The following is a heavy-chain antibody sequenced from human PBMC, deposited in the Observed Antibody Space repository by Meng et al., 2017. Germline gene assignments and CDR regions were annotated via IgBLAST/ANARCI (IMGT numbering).Heavy chain of an antibody. Sequence: QVQLVQSGAEVKKPGSSVKVSCKASGGTFSSYTISWVRQAPGQRLEWMGRIIPILGIANYAQKFQGRVTITADKSTSTAYMELSSLRSEDTAVYYCARRPGYSSGWYDYWGQGTLVTVSS. J-gene: IGHJ4*02. D-gene: IGHD6-19*01. CDR3: ARRPGYSSGWYDY. CDR1: GGTFSSYT. CDR2: IIPILGIA. V-gene: IGHV1-69*02.